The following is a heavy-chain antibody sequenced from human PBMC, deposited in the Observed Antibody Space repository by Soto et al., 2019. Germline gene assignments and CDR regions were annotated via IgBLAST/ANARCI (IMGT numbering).Heavy chain of an antibody. CDR3: AREEDRYCSSTSCYFDY. D-gene: IGHD2-2*01. CDR1: RGTFRRYA. CDR2: ISPIFCTA. J-gene: IGHJ4*02. V-gene: IGHV1-69*13. Sequence: SVQVSCMDSRGTFRRYASCWVRQAPGHPLEGMGWISPIFCTASYAQKFQGRVTITADESTSTAYMALSSLRSEDTAVYYCAREEDRYCSSTSCYFDYWGQGNLVTVSS.